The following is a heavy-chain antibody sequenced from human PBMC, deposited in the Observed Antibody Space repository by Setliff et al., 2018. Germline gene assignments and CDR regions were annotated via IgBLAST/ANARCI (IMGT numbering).Heavy chain of an antibody. CDR2: IKSKRDGVTT. CDR3: TTDRAACSGSSCYNGFDV. CDR1: GFSFTDAW. Sequence: GGSLRLSCAASGFSFTDAWMNWVRQAPGKGLEWVGRIKSKRDGVTTDYAAPVIGRFTISRDDSKNTLYLQMSSLKTEDTAMYYCTTDRAACSGSSCYNGFDVWGQGTMVTVSS. J-gene: IGHJ3*01. V-gene: IGHV3-15*07. D-gene: IGHD2-2*02.